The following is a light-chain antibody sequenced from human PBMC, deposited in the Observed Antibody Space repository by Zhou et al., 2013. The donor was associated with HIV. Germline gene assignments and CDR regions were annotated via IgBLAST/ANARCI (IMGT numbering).Light chain of an antibody. Sequence: DIQMTQFPSTLSASVGDRVTITCRAGQSISPWLAWFQQIPGKAPKLLISKVSSLESGVPSRFSGSVSGTEFTLTISSLQPDDFATYYCQRYESYPLTFGGGTKVEIK. V-gene: IGKV1-5*03. J-gene: IGKJ4*01. CDR3: QRYESYPLT. CDR1: QSISPW. CDR2: KVS.